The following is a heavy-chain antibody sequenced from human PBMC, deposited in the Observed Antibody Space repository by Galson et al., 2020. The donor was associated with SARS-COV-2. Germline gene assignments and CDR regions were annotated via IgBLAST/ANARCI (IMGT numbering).Heavy chain of an antibody. CDR2: IPHSGGT. V-gene: IGHV4-30-2*01. Sequence: SETLSLTCAVSGTSISSGSYSWNWIRQPPGKGLEWIGYIPHSGGTYYNPSLKSRVTISGDRSKNQFSLRLSSVTAADTAVYYCARLHCGEFAPEAFDIWGPGTRVTVAS. J-gene: IGHJ3*02. CDR1: GTSISSGSYS. D-gene: IGHD4-17*01. CDR3: ARLHCGEFAPEAFDI.